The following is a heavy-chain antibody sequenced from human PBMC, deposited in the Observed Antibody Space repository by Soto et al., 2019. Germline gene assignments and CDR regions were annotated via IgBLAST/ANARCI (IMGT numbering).Heavy chain of an antibody. V-gene: IGHV4-4*02. Sequence: QVQLQESGPGLVKPSGTLSLTCAVSGGSISRSNCWSWVRQPPGKGREWIGEIYHSGSTNYNPSLKSRVTISVDKSKNQFSLKLSSVTAADTAVYYCAVRRSGGATDRGFDYWGQGTLVTVSS. D-gene: IGHD1-26*01. CDR3: AVRRSGGATDRGFDY. J-gene: IGHJ4*02. CDR1: GGSISRSNC. CDR2: IYHSGST.